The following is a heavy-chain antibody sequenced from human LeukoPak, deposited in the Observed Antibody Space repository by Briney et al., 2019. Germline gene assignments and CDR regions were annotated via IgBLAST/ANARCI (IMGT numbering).Heavy chain of an antibody. D-gene: IGHD6-13*01. Sequence: SVKVSCKASGGTFSSYAISWVRQAPGQGLEWMGGIIPIFGTANYAQKFQGRVTITADESTSTAYMELSSLRSEDTAVYYCASLAAAGREGWFDPWGQGTLVTVSA. CDR1: GGTFSSYA. V-gene: IGHV1-69*13. CDR3: ASLAAAGREGWFDP. J-gene: IGHJ5*02. CDR2: IIPIFGTA.